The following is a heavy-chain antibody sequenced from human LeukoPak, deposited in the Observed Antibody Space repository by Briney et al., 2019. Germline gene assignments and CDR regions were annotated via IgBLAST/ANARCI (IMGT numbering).Heavy chain of an antibody. CDR2: ITTSSSYT. CDR1: GFTFSSFD. D-gene: IGHD3-16*01. V-gene: IGHV3-21*01. Sequence: GGSLRLSCAASGFTFSSFDMNWVRQAPGKGLEWVSFITTSSSYTHYADSVKGRFTISRDNAKNSLYLQMNSLRAEDTAVYYCARDLYDRAADIWGHGTMVTVSS. CDR3: ARDLYDRAADI. J-gene: IGHJ3*02.